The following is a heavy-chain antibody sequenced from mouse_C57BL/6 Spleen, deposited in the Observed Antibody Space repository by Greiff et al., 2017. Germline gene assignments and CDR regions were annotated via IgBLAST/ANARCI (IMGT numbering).Heavy chain of an antibody. J-gene: IGHJ2*01. CDR1: GYAFSSYW. D-gene: IGHD1-1*01. CDR3: SRYYYEDYFDF. CDR2: IYPGDGDT. Sequence: VQLKQSGPELVTPGASVKISCKASGYAFSSYWMHWVKQRPGQGLEWIGWIYPGDGDTNSNGKFKGKATLTADKASSTAYMQLSSLTSEDSAVYVCSRYYYEDYFDFGGQGTTLTVSS. V-gene: IGHV1-82*01.